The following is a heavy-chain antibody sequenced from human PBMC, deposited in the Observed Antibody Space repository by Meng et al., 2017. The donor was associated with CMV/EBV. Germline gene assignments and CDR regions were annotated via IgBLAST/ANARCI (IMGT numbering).Heavy chain of an antibody. Sequence: GGSLRLSCAASGFTLSSYAMSWVRQAPGKGLEWVSAISGSGGSTYYADSVKGRFTISRDNSKNTLYLQMNSLRAADTAVYYCAKETRVHYDSSAPGYWGQGTLVTVSS. V-gene: IGHV3-23*01. CDR2: ISGSGGST. J-gene: IGHJ4*02. CDR1: GFTLSSYA. CDR3: AKETRVHYDSSAPGY. D-gene: IGHD3-22*01.